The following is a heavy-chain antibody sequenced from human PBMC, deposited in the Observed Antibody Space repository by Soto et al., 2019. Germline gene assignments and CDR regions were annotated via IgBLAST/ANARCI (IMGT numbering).Heavy chain of an antibody. CDR3: ARDRSSLVAAIDY. CDR2: ISSSSSYI. CDR1: GFTFSSYS. D-gene: IGHD2-15*01. J-gene: IGHJ4*02. V-gene: IGHV3-21*01. Sequence: GGSLGLSCAASGFTFSSYSMNWVRQAPGKGLEWVSSISSSSSYIYYADSVKGRFTISRDNAKNSLYLQMNSLRAEDTAVYYCARDRSSLVAAIDYWGQGTLVTVS.